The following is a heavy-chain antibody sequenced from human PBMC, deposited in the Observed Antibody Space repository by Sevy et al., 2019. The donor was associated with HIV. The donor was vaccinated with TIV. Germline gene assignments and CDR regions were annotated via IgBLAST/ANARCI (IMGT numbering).Heavy chain of an antibody. CDR1: AFNFSIYG. CDR3: ARGRDYGNFDY. J-gene: IGHJ4*02. V-gene: IGHV3-33*01. CDR2: IWYDGSNK. D-gene: IGHD4-17*01. Sequence: QPGGSLRLSCAASAFNFSIYGMHWVRQAPDKGLEWVALIWYDGSNKYYADSVKGRFTISRDNSKSTLYLQMNSLRAEDTAVYYCARGRDYGNFDYWGQGTLVTVSS.